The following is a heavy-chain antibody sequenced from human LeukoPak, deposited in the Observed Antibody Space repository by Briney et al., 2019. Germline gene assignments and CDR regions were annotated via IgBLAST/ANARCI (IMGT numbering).Heavy chain of an antibody. CDR1: GGSISSYY. D-gene: IGHD3-16*02. Sequence: SETLSLTCSVSGGSISSYYWSWIRQPPGKGLEWIGYIYYSGSTEYNLSLKSRVTLSVDTSKNQFSLKLSSVTAADTAVYYYARGIYDYVWGSSRLHFDYWGQGTLVTVSS. J-gene: IGHJ4*02. V-gene: IGHV4-59*01. CDR3: ARGIYDYVWGSSRLHFDY. CDR2: IYYSGST.